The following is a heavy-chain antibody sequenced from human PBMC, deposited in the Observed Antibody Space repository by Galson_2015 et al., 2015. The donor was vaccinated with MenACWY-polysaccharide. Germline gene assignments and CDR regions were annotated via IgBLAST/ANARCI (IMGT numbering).Heavy chain of an antibody. CDR2: INPNSGGT. D-gene: IGHD6-19*01. J-gene: IGHJ3*02. V-gene: IGHV1-2*06. CDR3: ASPLAVAGSLGAFDI. CDR1: GYTFTGYY. Sequence: SVKVSCKASGYTFTGYYMHRVRQAPGQGLEWMGRINPNSGGTNYAQKFQGRVTMTRDTSISKAYMELSRLRSDDTAVYYCASPLAVAGSLGAFDIWGQGTMVTVSS.